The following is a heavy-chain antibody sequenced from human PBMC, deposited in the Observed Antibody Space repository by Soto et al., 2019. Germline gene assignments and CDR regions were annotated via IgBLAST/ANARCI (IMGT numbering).Heavy chain of an antibody. V-gene: IGHV4-31*02. D-gene: IGHD6-6*01. Sequence: WTWIRQHPGKGLEWIGYIYYSGSTYYNPSLQSRITVSVDTSENQFSLKLSSVTAADTAVYYCARATSSSSGDWFDPWGQGTLVTVSS. CDR2: IYYSGST. CDR3: ARATSSSSGDWFDP. J-gene: IGHJ5*02.